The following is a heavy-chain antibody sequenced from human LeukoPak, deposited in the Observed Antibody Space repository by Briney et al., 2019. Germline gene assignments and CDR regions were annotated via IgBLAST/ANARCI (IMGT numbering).Heavy chain of an antibody. CDR1: GGSISSYY. Sequence: SETLSLTCTVSGGSISSYYWSWIRQPPGKGLEWIGYIYYSGSTNYNPSLKGRVTISVDTSKNQFSLKLSSVTAADTAVYYCARGRSSMVRGYYYYYMDVWGKGTTVTISS. V-gene: IGHV4-59*01. D-gene: IGHD3-10*01. J-gene: IGHJ6*03. CDR3: ARGRSSMVRGYYYYYMDV. CDR2: IYYSGST.